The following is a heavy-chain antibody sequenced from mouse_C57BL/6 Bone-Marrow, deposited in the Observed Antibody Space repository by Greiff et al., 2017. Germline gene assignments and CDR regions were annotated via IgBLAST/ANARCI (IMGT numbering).Heavy chain of an antibody. CDR3: TAYSFCWYVDV. V-gene: IGHV14-4*01. CDR2: IDPENGDT. D-gene: IGHD2-12*01. J-gene: IGHJ1*03. Sequence: VQLQQSGAELVRPGASVKLSCTASGFNIKDYYMHWVKQRPEQGLEWIGWIDPENGDTEYASKFQGKATITADTSANTAFLQLSSLISEDTAGSYCTAYSFCWYVDVWGTGTTVTVAA. CDR1: GFNIKDYY.